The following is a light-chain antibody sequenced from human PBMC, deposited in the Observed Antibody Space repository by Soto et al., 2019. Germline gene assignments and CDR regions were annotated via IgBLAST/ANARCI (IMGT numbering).Light chain of an antibody. CDR3: QQYGNSPAIT. CDR1: QSVSASY. J-gene: IGKJ5*01. CDR2: AAS. V-gene: IGKV3-20*01. Sequence: IVLTQSPGTLSLSPGEGATLSCRASQSVSASYLAWYQQKPGQAPRLLIYAASSRATGIPDRFSGSGSGTDFTLTVSRLEPEDFAVYYCQQYGNSPAITFGQGTRLEIK.